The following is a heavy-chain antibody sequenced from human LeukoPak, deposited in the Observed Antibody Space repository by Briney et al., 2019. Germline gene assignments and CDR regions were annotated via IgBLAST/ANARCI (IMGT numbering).Heavy chain of an antibody. CDR2: ISDNGGGR. J-gene: IGHJ4*02. V-gene: IGHV3-23*01. CDR3: AKESGALGAPLYDY. Sequence: GGSLRLSCGASGFIFRNYAMSGVGQAPGEGLEWVSGISDNGGGRYYADSVKGRFTISRDNSKNMLYLQMNSLRAEDTAVYYCAKESGALGAPLYDYWGRGILVTASS. CDR1: GFIFRNYA. D-gene: IGHD4/OR15-4a*01.